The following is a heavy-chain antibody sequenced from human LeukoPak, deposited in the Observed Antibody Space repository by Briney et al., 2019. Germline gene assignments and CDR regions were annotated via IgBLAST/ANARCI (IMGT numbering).Heavy chain of an antibody. CDR3: ARLTYYYGSGDSPVDY. D-gene: IGHD3-10*01. V-gene: IGHV4-59*01. J-gene: IGHJ4*02. CDR1: GGSISSYY. Sequence: SETLSLTCTVSGGSISSYYWSWIRQPPGKGLEWIGYIYYSGSTNYNPSLKSRVTISVDTSKNQFSLKLSSVTAADTAVYYCARLTYYYGSGDSPVDYWGQGTLVTVSS. CDR2: IYYSGST.